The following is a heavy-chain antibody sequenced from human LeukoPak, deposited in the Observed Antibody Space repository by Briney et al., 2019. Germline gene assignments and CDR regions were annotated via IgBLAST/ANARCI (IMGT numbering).Heavy chain of an antibody. CDR3: ARRKGSTVNFDY. J-gene: IGHJ4*02. CDR2: IYYSGST. CDR1: GGSISSSSYY. Sequence: SETLSLTCTVSGGSISSSSYYWGWIRQPPGKGLEWIGSIYYSGSTYYNPSLKSRVTISVDTSKNQFSLKLSSVTAADTAVYYCARRKGSTVNFDYWGQGTLVTVSS. V-gene: IGHV4-39*01. D-gene: IGHD2-2*01.